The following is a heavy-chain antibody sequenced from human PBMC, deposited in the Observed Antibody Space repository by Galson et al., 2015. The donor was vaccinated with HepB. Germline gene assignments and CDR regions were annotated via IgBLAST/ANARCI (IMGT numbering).Heavy chain of an antibody. CDR1: GFTFSSYW. J-gene: IGHJ4*02. CDR2: IKQDGSEK. V-gene: IGHV3-7*03. CDR3: ARYSVLRFLEWLSERGGYFDY. Sequence: SLRLSCAASGFTFSSYWMSWVRQAPGKGLEWVANIKQDGSEKYYVDSVKGRFTISRDNAKNSLYLQMNSLRAEDTAVYYCARYSVLRFLEWLSERGGYFDYWGQGTLVTVSS. D-gene: IGHD3-3*01.